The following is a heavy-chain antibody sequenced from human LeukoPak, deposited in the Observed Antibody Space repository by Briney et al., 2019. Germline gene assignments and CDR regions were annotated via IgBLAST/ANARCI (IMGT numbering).Heavy chain of an antibody. CDR3: ARGSDDFWSGYSPSY. Sequence: ASVKVSCKASGYTFTGYYMHWVRQPPGQGLEWMGWINPNSGGTNYAQKFQGRVTMTRDTYTSTAYMELSRLRSDDTGVYYCARGSDDFWSGYSPSYWGQGTLVTVSS. J-gene: IGHJ4*02. V-gene: IGHV1-2*02. CDR2: INPNSGGT. CDR1: GYTFTGYY. D-gene: IGHD3-3*01.